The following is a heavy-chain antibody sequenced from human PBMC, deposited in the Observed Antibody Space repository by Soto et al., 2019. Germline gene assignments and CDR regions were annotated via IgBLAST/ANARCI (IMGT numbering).Heavy chain of an antibody. V-gene: IGHV5-51*01. CDR2: IYPGDSDT. CDR3: ACGGDGGNSKDSFES. Sequence: PGESLKISCKGSGYPFTTYWIGWVRQMPGKGLEWMGIIYPGDSDTRYSPSFQGQVTISADKSISTAHLQWSSLKASDTAMYYCACGGDGGNSKDSFESWGPGTMVTVS. D-gene: IGHD2-21*02. CDR1: GYPFTTYW. J-gene: IGHJ3*02.